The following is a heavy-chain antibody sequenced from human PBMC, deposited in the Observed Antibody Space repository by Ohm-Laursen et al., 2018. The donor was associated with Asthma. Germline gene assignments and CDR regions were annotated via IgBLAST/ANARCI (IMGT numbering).Heavy chain of an antibody. J-gene: IGHJ4*02. CDR2: IIPIFGTA. CDR1: GGTFSSYA. D-gene: IGHD3-9*01. V-gene: IGHV1-69*13. Sequence: SVKVSCKASGGTFSSYAISWVRQAPGQGLEWMGGIIPIFGTANYAQKFQGRVTITADESTSTAYMELSSLRSEDTAVYYCARGTYYDILTGYYGSFDYWGQGTLVTVSS. CDR3: ARGTYYDILTGYYGSFDY.